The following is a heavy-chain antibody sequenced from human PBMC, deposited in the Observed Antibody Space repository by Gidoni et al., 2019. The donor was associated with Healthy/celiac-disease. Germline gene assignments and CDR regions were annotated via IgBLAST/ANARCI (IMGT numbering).Heavy chain of an antibody. CDR2: IWYDGSNK. V-gene: IGHV3-33*01. CDR1: GFTFSSYG. D-gene: IGHD4-17*01. CDR3: ARAGGYGDYGGNFDY. J-gene: IGHJ4*02. Sequence: QVQLVESGCGVVQPGRSLRLAFASSGFTFSSYGMHWVRQVPGKGLEGGAVIWYDGSNKYYADSVKGRFTISRDNSKNTLYLQMNSRRAEDTAVYYCARAGGYGDYGGNFDYWGQGTLVTVSS.